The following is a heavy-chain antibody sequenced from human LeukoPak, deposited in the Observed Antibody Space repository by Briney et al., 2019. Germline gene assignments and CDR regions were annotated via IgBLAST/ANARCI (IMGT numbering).Heavy chain of an antibody. J-gene: IGHJ4*02. CDR3: ASAHYYDGSGYSFDY. CDR1: GFTFSDYY. V-gene: IGHV3-11*01. CDR2: ISSSGSTI. D-gene: IGHD3-22*01. Sequence: GGSLRLSCAASGFTFSDYYMSWIRQAPGRGLEWVSYISSSGSTIYYADSVKGRFTISRDNAKNSLYLQMNSLRAEDTAVYYCASAHYYDGSGYSFDYWGQGTLVTVSS.